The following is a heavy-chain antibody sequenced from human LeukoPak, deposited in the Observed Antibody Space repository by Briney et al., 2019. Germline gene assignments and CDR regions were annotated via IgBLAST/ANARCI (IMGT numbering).Heavy chain of an antibody. CDR1: GGSIGSYY. Sequence: SETLSLTCTVSGGSIGSYYWSWIRQPPGKGLEWIGYIYYSGSTNYNPSLKSRVTISVDTSKNQFSLKLSSVTAADTAVYYCAREGQWLATRGYYFDYWGQGTLVTISS. CDR2: IYYSGST. J-gene: IGHJ4*02. CDR3: AREGQWLATRGYYFDY. V-gene: IGHV4-59*01. D-gene: IGHD6-19*01.